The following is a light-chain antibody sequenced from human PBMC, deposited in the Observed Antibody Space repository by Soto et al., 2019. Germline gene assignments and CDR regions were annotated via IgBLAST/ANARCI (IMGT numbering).Light chain of an antibody. CDR2: DVS. V-gene: IGLV2-14*01. CDR1: SNNVGGYNY. Sequence: QSALTLPASVSGSPGQSITISCTGTSNNVGGYNYVTWYQQHPGKAPKLMIYDVSNRPSGVSNRFSGSKSGNTASLTISGLQAEDEADYYCSSYSSSSTLVFGGGTQLTVL. CDR3: SSYSSSSTLV. J-gene: IGLJ2*01.